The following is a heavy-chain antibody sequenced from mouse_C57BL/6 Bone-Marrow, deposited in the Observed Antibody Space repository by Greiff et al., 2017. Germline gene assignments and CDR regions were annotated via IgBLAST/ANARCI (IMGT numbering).Heavy chain of an antibody. V-gene: IGHV5-4*01. CDR3: ARDLTGTYAMDY. CDR2: ISDGGSYT. D-gene: IGHD4-1*01. J-gene: IGHJ4*01. Sequence: EVKLLESGGGLVKPGGSLKLSCAASGFTFSSYAMSWVRQTPEKRLEWVATISDGGSYTYYPDNVKGRITISRDNAKNNLYLQMSHLKSEDTAMYYCARDLTGTYAMDYWGQGTSVTVSS. CDR1: GFTFSSYA.